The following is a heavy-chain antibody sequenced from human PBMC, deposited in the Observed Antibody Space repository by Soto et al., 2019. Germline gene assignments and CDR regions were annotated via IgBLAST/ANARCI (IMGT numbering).Heavy chain of an antibody. J-gene: IGHJ3*02. CDR2: IYWDDDK. CDR1: GFSLSTSGVG. Sequence: SGPTLVNPTQTLTLTCTFSGFSLSTSGVGVGWIRQPPGKALEWLALIYWDDDKRYSPSLKSRLTITKDTSKNQVVLTMTNMDPVDTATYYCAHRTVGIAAAEDAFDIWGQGTMVTVSS. CDR3: AHRTVGIAAAEDAFDI. D-gene: IGHD6-13*01. V-gene: IGHV2-5*02.